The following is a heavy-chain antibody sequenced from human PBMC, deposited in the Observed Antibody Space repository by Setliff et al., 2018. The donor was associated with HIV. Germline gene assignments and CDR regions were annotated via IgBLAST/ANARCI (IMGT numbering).Heavy chain of an antibody. CDR2: ISSSSYI. CDR1: GFTFSSYS. V-gene: IGHV3-21*04. D-gene: IGHD1-26*01. CDR3: ATDCAVVGGTGSLDS. Sequence: GGSLRLSCAASGFTFSSYSMHWVRQAPGKGLEWVSSISSSSYIYYADSVKGRFTISRDNAKNSLYLQMNSLRVEDTAVYYCATDCAVVGGTGSLDSWGQGTLVTVSS. J-gene: IGHJ4*02.